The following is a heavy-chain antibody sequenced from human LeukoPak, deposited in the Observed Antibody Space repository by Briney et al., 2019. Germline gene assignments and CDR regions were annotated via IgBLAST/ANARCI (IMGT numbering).Heavy chain of an antibody. CDR1: GGSFSGYY. J-gene: IGHJ3*02. CDR3: ARGRRGWLQLRAAFDI. CDR2: INHSGST. D-gene: IGHD5-24*01. V-gene: IGHV4-34*01. Sequence: SETLSLTCAVYGGSFSGYYWSWIRQPPGKGLEWIGEINHSGSTNYNPSLKSRVTISVDTSKNQFSLKLSSVTAADTAVYYCARGRRGWLQLRAAFDIWGQGTMVTVSS.